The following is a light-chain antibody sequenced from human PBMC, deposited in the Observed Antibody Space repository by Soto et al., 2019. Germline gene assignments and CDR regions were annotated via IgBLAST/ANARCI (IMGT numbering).Light chain of an antibody. CDR3: QQYNSYWT. V-gene: IGKV1-5*03. CDR1: QSISSW. J-gene: IGKJ1*01. CDR2: KAS. Sequence: DIQMTQSPSTLSASVGDRVTITCRASQSISSWLAWYQQKPGKAPKLLIYKASSLESGVPSRFSGSGSGTTFTLTISSLQPYDFANYYCQQYNSYWTFGQGTKVEIK.